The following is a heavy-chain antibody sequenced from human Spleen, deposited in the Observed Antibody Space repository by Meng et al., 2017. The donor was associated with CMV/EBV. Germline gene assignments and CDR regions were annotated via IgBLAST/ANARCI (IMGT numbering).Heavy chain of an antibody. CDR3: ARQKEMGIVVTLGY. J-gene: IGHJ4*02. V-gene: IGHV1-2*02. CDR2: INAKNGDT. D-gene: IGHD2-21*01. CDR1: GYPFTGYY. Sequence: AYGYPFTGYYIHWVRQAPGQGLEWMGWINAKNGDTNYAQKFQGRVTMTTETSISTAYMELSSLRSDDTAVYYCARQKEMGIVVTLGYWGQGALVTVSS.